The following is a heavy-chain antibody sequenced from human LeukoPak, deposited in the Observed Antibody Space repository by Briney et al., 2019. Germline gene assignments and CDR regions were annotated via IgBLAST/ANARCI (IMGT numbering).Heavy chain of an antibody. J-gene: IGHJ4*02. D-gene: IGHD6-13*01. CDR3: ASGSSTLGY. CDR2: ITHSGST. Sequence: SETLSLTCAVYGGSFSGYYWSWIRQPPRKGLELIGEITHSGSTNYNPSLKSRVTISVDTSKNQFSLKLSSVTAADTAVYYCASGSSTLGYWGQGTLVTVSS. V-gene: IGHV4-34*01. CDR1: GGSFSGYY.